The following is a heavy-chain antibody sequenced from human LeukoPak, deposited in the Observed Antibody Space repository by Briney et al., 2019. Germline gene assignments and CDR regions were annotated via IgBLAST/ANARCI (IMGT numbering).Heavy chain of an antibody. V-gene: IGHV1-2*02. J-gene: IGHJ4*02. CDR3: ARDENWGPDY. CDR2: IHAGRGDT. Sequence: ASVKVSCKASGGTFSSYAISWVRQAPGQGLEWMGWIHAGRGDTNYAQKFQGRFTMTRDTSINTLFMGLSSLRSDDTAVYYCARDENWGPDYWGQGTLVTVSS. D-gene: IGHD7-27*01. CDR1: GGTFSSYA.